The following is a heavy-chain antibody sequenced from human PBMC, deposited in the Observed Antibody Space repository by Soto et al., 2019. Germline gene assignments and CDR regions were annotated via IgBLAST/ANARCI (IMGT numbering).Heavy chain of an antibody. V-gene: IGHV3-30*18. D-gene: IGHD2-15*01. J-gene: IGHJ4*02. CDR3: AQLVVAATKLVY. CDR2: ISYDGSNK. CDR1: GFTFSSYG. Sequence: GGSLRLSCAASGFTFSSYGMHWVRQAPGKGLEWVAVISYDGSNKYYADSVKGRFTISRYNSKNTLYLQMNSLRAEDTAVYYCAQLVVAATKLVYWGQGTLVTVSS.